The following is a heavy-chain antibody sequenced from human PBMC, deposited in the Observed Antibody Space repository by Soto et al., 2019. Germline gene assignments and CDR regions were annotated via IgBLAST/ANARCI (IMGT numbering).Heavy chain of an antibody. D-gene: IGHD1-20*01. Sequence: QWVFPAACKGLEWVAVIWYDGSNKHYADSVKGRFTISRENSKNTLYLQMNSLRAEDTAVYYCARDWRITGSDTHFDCWGQGTRVTVSA. CDR2: IWYDGSNK. CDR3: ARDWRITGSDTHFDC. J-gene: IGHJ4*02. V-gene: IGHV3-33*01.